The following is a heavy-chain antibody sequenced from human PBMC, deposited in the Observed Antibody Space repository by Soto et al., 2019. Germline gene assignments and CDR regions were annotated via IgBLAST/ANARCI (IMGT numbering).Heavy chain of an antibody. Sequence: QVPLVESGGGLVKPGGSLRLSCAASGLTFSACYMNCIRQAPGKGLEWVSYISSSGSSINYADSVKGRFTISRNNAKNSLYLQMNSLRAVDTAMYYCARGRFLEGGYSIDFWGQGTMVTVSS. CDR2: ISSSGSSI. D-gene: IGHD3-16*01. CDR1: GLTFSACY. CDR3: ARGRFLEGGYSIDF. J-gene: IGHJ4*03. V-gene: IGHV3-11*01.